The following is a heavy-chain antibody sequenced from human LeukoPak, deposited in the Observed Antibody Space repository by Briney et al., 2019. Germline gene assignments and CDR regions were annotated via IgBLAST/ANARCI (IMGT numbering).Heavy chain of an antibody. CDR1: GVAFERFA. CDR2: LTWNSART. Sequence: GRSLRLSCVASGVAFERFAMHWVRQVPGKGLEWISGLTWNSARTLYADSVKGRFTISRDNAKNTLFLQMNSLTVEDTAFYYCAKGLGVQSIIVDALDVWGRGTMVTVSS. V-gene: IGHV3-9*01. J-gene: IGHJ3*01. CDR3: AKGLGVQSIIVDALDV. D-gene: IGHD1-26*01.